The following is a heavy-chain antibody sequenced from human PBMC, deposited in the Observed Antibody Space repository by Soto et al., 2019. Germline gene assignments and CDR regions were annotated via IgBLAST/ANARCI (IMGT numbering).Heavy chain of an antibody. D-gene: IGHD3-9*01. V-gene: IGHV3-23*01. Sequence: EVQLLESGGGLVQPGGSLRLSCAASGFTFSSYAMSWFRQAPGKGLEWVSAISGRGGSTYYADSVKGRFTISRDNSKNTLYLQMNSLRAEDTAVYYCAKDGNPIPYLTGYYRLGWFDPWGQGTLVTVSS. CDR1: GFTFSSYA. CDR2: ISGRGGST. CDR3: AKDGNPIPYLTGYYRLGWFDP. J-gene: IGHJ5*02.